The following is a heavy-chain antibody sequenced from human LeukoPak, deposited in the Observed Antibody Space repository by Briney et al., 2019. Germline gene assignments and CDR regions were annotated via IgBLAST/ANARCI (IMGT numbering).Heavy chain of an antibody. V-gene: IGHV3-23*01. CDR3: AKTRGREQQLVFDY. Sequence: GGSLRLSCSASGFTFSSYAMTWVRQAPGKGLEWVSAISGSGGSTYYADSVKGRFTISRDNSKNTLYLQMNSLRAEDTAVYYCAKTRGREQQLVFDYWGQGTLVTVSS. D-gene: IGHD6-13*01. CDR2: ISGSGGST. J-gene: IGHJ4*02. CDR1: GFTFSSYA.